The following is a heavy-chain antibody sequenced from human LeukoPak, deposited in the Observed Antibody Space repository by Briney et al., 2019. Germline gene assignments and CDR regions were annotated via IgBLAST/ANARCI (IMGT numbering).Heavy chain of an antibody. V-gene: IGHV1-46*01. CDR3: ARGNWNYVFDY. Sequence: ASVKVSCKASGYTFTSYYMHWVRQAPGQGLEWMGIINPSGGSTSYAQKFQGRVTTTRDMSTSTVYMELSSLRSEDTAVYYCARGNWNYVFDYWGQGTLVTVSS. D-gene: IGHD1-7*01. CDR1: GYTFTSYY. J-gene: IGHJ4*02. CDR2: INPSGGST.